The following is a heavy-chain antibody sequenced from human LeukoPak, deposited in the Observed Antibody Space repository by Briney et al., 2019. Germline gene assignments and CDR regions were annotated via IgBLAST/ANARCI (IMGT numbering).Heavy chain of an antibody. V-gene: IGHV4-31*03. CDR2: IYYSGST. CDR1: GGSISSGGYY. Sequence: SETLSLTCTVSGGSISSGGYYWSWIRQHPGKGLEWTGYIYYSGSTYYNPSLKSRVTISVDTSKNQFSLKLSSVTAADTAVYYCARCGVVPAAPFDYWGQGTLVTVSS. D-gene: IGHD2-2*01. CDR3: ARCGVVPAAPFDY. J-gene: IGHJ4*02.